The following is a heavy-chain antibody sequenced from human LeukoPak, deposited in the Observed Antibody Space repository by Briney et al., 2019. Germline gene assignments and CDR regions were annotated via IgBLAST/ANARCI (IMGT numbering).Heavy chain of an antibody. Sequence: GASVKVSCKASGGTFSSYAISWVRQAPGQGLEWMGGIIPIFGTANYAQKFQGRVTITTDESTSTAYMELSSLRAEDMAVYYCARVYEYYDSSGYYDLRGYFDYWGQGTLVTVSS. V-gene: IGHV1-69*05. CDR3: ARVYEYYDSSGYYDLRGYFDY. CDR1: GGTFSSYA. J-gene: IGHJ4*02. D-gene: IGHD3-22*01. CDR2: IIPIFGTA.